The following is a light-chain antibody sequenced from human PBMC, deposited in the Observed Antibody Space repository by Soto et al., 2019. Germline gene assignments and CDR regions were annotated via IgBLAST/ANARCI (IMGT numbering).Light chain of an antibody. Sequence: DIQMTQSPSALSASVGDRVTITCRASQNVSRWLACYQQKAGKAPKLLIYDASSLESGVPSRFSGSGSGTELDLHISGFQADDFAIYYCHPSDAYSRTFGQGTNVDLK. CDR3: HPSDAYSRT. J-gene: IGKJ1*01. CDR1: QNVSRW. V-gene: IGKV1-5*01. CDR2: DAS.